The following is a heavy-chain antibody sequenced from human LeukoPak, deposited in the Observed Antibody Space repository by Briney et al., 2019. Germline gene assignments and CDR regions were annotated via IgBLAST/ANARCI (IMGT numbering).Heavy chain of an antibody. CDR2: SDPEDVKT. D-gene: IGHD3-22*01. CDR3: ATFQAYANSGHLRPYFDY. V-gene: IGHV1-24*01. J-gene: IGHJ4*02. CDR1: GYSLTELA. Sequence: ASVKVCCKISGYSLTELAIHWVRQAPGKGLEWMGGSDPEDVKTSFAEKFQGRVTFTEDTSTDTAFMELSRLRSDDTAVYYCATFQAYANSGHLRPYFDYWGQGTLVTVSS.